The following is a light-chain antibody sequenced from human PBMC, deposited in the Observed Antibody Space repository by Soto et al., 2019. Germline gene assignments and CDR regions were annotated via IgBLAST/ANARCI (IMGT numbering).Light chain of an antibody. Sequence: DIGITQTPLSSPVTLGQAASISCRSSQSLVHNDGNTYLSWFQQRPGQPPRLLIYKVSDRFSGVPDRFSGSGAGKDLTLTISTVEAEDVGVYYCMQAKQSDGTFGEGTKVDIX. V-gene: IGKV2-24*01. CDR3: MQAKQSDGT. J-gene: IGKJ1*01. CDR1: QSLVHNDGNTY. CDR2: KVS.